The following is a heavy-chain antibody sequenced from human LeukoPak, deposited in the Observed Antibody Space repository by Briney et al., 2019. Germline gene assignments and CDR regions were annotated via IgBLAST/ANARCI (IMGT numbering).Heavy chain of an antibody. CDR3: ARTPPPGTLLPWFDY. J-gene: IGHJ4*02. V-gene: IGHV1-69*13. CDR2: IIPIFGTA. Sequence: ASVKVSCKASGGTFSSYAINWVRQAPGQGLEWMGGIIPIFGTATYAQTYQGRVTITADESTSTAYMELSSLKSEDTAVYYCARTPPPGTLLPWFDYWGPGTLVTVSS. CDR1: GGTFSSYA. D-gene: IGHD3-10*01.